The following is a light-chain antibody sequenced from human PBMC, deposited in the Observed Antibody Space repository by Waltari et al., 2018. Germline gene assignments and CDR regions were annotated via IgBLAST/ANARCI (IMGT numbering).Light chain of an antibody. CDR1: QSVSSY. Sequence: EIVLTQSPATLSLSPGERTTLSCRASQSVSSYLAWYQPKPGQAPRLLIYDASNRAPGIPARFSGSGSGTDFTLTISSLEPEDFAVYYCQQRSNWPWTFGQGTKVEIK. J-gene: IGKJ1*01. V-gene: IGKV3-11*01. CDR3: QQRSNWPWT. CDR2: DAS.